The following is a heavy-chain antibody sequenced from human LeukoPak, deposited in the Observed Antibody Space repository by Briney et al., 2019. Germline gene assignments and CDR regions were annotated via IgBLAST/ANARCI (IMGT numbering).Heavy chain of an antibody. CDR3: AGDYGDYSLSVS. CDR1: GFTFSTYW. V-gene: IGHV3-30-3*01. J-gene: IGHJ4*02. Sequence: GGSLRLSCAASGFTFSTYWMNWVRQAPGKGLEWVAVISYDGSNKYYADSVKGRFTISRDNSKNTLYLQMNSLRAEDTAVYYCAGDYGDYSLSVSWGQGTLVTVSS. CDR2: ISYDGSNK. D-gene: IGHD4-17*01.